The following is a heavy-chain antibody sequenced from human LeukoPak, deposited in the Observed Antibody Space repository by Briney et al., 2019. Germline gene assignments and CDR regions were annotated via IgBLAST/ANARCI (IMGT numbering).Heavy chain of an antibody. Sequence: SETLSLTCSVSGDSINSNYWSWMRQPPGKGLEWIGYVYYGGSTNYNPSLKSRVSMSVDTSKNQFSLNLSSVTAADTAVYHCARLLAGCPGGRCRAHFDYWGQGTLVTVSS. V-gene: IGHV4-59*01. CDR3: ARLLAGCPGGRCRAHFDY. CDR2: VYYGGST. D-gene: IGHD2-15*01. J-gene: IGHJ4*02. CDR1: GDSINSNY.